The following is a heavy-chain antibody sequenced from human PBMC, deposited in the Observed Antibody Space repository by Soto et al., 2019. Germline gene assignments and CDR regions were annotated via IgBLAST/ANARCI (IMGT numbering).Heavy chain of an antibody. V-gene: IGHV3-23*01. Sequence: EVQLLESGGDLVQPGGSLRLSCAASGFTFSAFAMTWVRQPPGQGLEWVYTVIGSGAYTFDADSVKGRFTISRDNSKDTLYLQMNSLRPEDTAVYYCAKERYYDILADSNYSYGLDGWGQGTRVTVSS. D-gene: IGHD3-9*01. CDR2: VIGSGAYT. CDR3: AKERYYDILADSNYSYGLDG. J-gene: IGHJ6*02. CDR1: GFTFSAFA.